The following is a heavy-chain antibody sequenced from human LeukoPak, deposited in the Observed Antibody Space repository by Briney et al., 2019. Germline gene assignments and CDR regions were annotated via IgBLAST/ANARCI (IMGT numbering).Heavy chain of an antibody. D-gene: IGHD3-10*01. CDR2: ISSSSSSYI. CDR3: AKDPRPWWFGELSYFDY. Sequence: GGSLRLSCAASGFTFSSYSMNWVRQAPGKGLEWVSSISSSSSSYIYYADSVKGRFTISRDNAKNSLYLQMNSLRAEDTAVYYCAKDPRPWWFGELSYFDYWGQGTLVTVSS. V-gene: IGHV3-21*04. J-gene: IGHJ4*02. CDR1: GFTFSSYS.